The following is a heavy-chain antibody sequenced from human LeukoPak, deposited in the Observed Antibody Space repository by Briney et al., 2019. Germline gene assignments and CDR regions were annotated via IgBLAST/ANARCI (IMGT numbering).Heavy chain of an antibody. D-gene: IGHD4-17*01. CDR2: INPSGATT. Sequence: GASVKVSCKASGYTFTDYYIHWVRQAPGQGLEWMGVINPSGATTSYAQKFQGRVTMTRDMSTSTVYMELSSLRSEDTAVYYCARTLGDYVAFDPWGQGTMVPVSS. CDR1: GYTFTDYY. V-gene: IGHV1-46*01. J-gene: IGHJ3*01. CDR3: ARTLGDYVAFDP.